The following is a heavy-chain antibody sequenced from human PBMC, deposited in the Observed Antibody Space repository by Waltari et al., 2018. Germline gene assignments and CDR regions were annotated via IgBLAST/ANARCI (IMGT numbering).Heavy chain of an antibody. D-gene: IGHD1-26*01. CDR1: GYPFNTYG. J-gene: IGHJ5*02. CDR3: AKAGGIYNYPLDP. CDR2: ISSDGSGK. V-gene: IGHV3-30*18. Sequence: QVEESGGGVVQPGGSLRLSCLAYGYPFNTYGMHWVRQAPGKGLEWLAVISSDGSGKYYADSVKGRFTMSRDNSKNMVYLQMNSLRPEDTAVYYCAKAGGIYNYPLDPWGQGTLVTVSS.